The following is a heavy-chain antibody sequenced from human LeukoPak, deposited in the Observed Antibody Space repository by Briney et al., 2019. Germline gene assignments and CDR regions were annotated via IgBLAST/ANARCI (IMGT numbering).Heavy chain of an antibody. Sequence: GGSLRLSCAASGFTFSSYSMNWVRQAPGKGLEWVSYISSSSSTIYYADSVKGRFTISRDNSENTLYLQMNSLRAEDTAVYYCAKWWELLEDYWGQGTLVTVSS. CDR3: AKWWELLEDY. D-gene: IGHD1-26*01. CDR1: GFTFSSYS. CDR2: ISSSSSTI. J-gene: IGHJ4*02. V-gene: IGHV3-48*01.